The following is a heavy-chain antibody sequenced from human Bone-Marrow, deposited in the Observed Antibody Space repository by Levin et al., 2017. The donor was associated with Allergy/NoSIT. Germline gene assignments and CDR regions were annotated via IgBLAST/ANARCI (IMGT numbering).Heavy chain of an antibody. Sequence: GESLKISCKASGYTFTSYDINWVRTATGQGLEWMGWMNPNSGNTGYAQKFQGRVTMTRNTSISTAYMELSSLRSEDTAVYYCARVWELTTVTTPSWYFDLWGRGTLVTVSS. D-gene: IGHD4-17*01. CDR2: MNPNSGNT. J-gene: IGHJ2*01. CDR1: GYTFTSYD. V-gene: IGHV1-8*01. CDR3: ARVWELTTVTTPSWYFDL.